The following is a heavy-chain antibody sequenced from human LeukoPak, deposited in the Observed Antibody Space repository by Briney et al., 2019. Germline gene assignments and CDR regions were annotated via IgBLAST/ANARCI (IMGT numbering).Heavy chain of an antibody. CDR3: ASQVRLERRYYYYYMDV. CDR2: IKHSGST. J-gene: IGHJ6*03. CDR1: GGSLSDYY. V-gene: IGHV4-34*01. D-gene: IGHD1-1*01. Sequence: SETLSLTCAVYGGSLSDYYWSWIRQPPGKGLEWIGEIKHSGSTNYNPSLKSRVTISLDTSKNQFSLKLSSVTAADTAVYYCASQVRLERRYYYYYMDVWDKGTTVTVSS.